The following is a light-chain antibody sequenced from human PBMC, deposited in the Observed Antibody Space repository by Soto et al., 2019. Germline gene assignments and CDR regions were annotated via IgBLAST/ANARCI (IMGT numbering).Light chain of an antibody. Sequence: DIQMTESAYSLSAAVGDRVTIACRASQNINTYLNWYQQKPGKAPKLLMFDAASLQSGVPSRFSGSGSRTDFTLTITSLKHEDFATYYCQQTSSATFTFGPGTKVDIK. CDR3: QQTSSATFT. CDR2: DAA. J-gene: IGKJ3*01. CDR1: QNINTY. V-gene: IGKV1-39*01.